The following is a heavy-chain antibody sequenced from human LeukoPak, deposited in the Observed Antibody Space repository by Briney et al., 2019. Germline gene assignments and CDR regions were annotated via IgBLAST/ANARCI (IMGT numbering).Heavy chain of an antibody. CDR1: GFTFSSYE. Sequence: GGSLRLYCAASGFTFSSYEMNWVRQAPGKGLEWVSYISSSGSTIYYADSVKVRFTISRDNAKNSLYLQMNSLRAEDTDVYSCARVHLGDYIDYWGQGTLVTVSS. CDR2: ISSSGSTI. D-gene: IGHD4-17*01. J-gene: IGHJ4*02. CDR3: ARVHLGDYIDY. V-gene: IGHV3-48*03.